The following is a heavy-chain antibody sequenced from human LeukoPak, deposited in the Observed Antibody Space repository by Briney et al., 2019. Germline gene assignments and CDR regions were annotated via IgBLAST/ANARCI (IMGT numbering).Heavy chain of an antibody. CDR3: ARDSWFGELSLDY. CDR2: ISAYNGST. J-gene: IGHJ4*02. Sequence: GASVKVSCKASGYTFTSYYMHWVRQAPGQGLEWMGWISAYNGSTNYAQKLQGRVTMTTDTSTSTAYMELRSLRSDDTAVYYCARDSWFGELSLDYWGQGTLVTVSS. D-gene: IGHD3-10*01. V-gene: IGHV1-18*04. CDR1: GYTFTSYY.